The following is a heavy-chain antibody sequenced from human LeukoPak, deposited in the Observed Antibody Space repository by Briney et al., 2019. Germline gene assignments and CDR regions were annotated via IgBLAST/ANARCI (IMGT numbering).Heavy chain of an antibody. CDR3: ARGAGYNYPYCFDY. J-gene: IGHJ4*02. Sequence: GGSLRLSCAASGFTFSNLWMSWVRQAPGKGLKWVANIKQDGSEKYYVDSVKGRFTISRDNAQNSLYLQMNSLRAEDTAIYYCARGAGYNYPYCFDYWGQGTLVTVSS. V-gene: IGHV3-7*03. D-gene: IGHD5-24*01. CDR2: IKQDGSEK. CDR1: GFTFSNLW.